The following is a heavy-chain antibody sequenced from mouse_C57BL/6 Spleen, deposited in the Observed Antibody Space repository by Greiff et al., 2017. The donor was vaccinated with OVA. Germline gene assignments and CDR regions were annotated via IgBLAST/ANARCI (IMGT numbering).Heavy chain of an antibody. CDR2: ISTYYGDA. D-gene: IGHD1-1*01. J-gene: IGHJ1*03. V-gene: IGHV1-67*01. CDR3: ARRGFHYYGRWYFDV. Sequence: QVQLQQSGPELVRPGVSVKISCKGSGYTFTDYAMHWVKQSQAKSLEWIGVISTYYGDACYHQKLKDKGTMTVYKYSSTAYMELARLTSEDAAVYYCARRGFHYYGRWYFDVWGTGTTVTVSS. CDR1: GYTFTDYA.